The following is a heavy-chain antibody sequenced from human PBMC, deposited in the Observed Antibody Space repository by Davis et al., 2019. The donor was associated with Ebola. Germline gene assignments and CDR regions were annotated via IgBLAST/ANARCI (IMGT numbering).Heavy chain of an antibody. D-gene: IGHD5-24*01. CDR2: IHFSGKT. CDR1: GGSISSYY. V-gene: IGHV4-59*01. Sequence: MPSETLSLTCPVSGGSISSYYWTWIRQPPGKGLEWIGYIHFSGKTNYTPSLKSRVTMSVDTSKNQFSLNLSSVTAADTAVYYCARGDGYTSGYYFDYWGQGTLVTVSS. J-gene: IGHJ4*02. CDR3: ARGDGYTSGYYFDY.